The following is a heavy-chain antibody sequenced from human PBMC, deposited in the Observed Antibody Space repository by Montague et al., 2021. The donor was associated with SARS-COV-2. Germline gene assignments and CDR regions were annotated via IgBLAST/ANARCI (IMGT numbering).Heavy chain of an antibody. J-gene: IGHJ4*02. Sequence: SETLSLTCTVSGGSISRCYWGWFRQPPGKKLEWIGYISDSGSTNYNPSLTSRATMSVDTSKNQFSLKVNSVTAADTAVYYCARHYSATLPAVYWGQGTLVTVSS. D-gene: IGHD2-15*01. CDR1: GGSISRCY. CDR3: ARHYSATLPAVY. V-gene: IGHV4-59*08. CDR2: ISDSGST.